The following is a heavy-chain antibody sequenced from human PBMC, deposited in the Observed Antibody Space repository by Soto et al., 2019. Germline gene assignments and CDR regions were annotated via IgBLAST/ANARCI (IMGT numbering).Heavy chain of an antibody. CDR3: AMDAPAKHQLDGRVDY. Sequence: QVQLVESGGGVVQPGRSLRLSCAASGFTLSNYGMHWVRQAPGKGLEWVTVISYDGSNKYYVDSVKGRFTISRDNSKNTPYVQMDSLRLEHTDVYYGAMDAPAKHQLDGRVDYWGQGNLVTV. D-gene: IGHD6-13*01. CDR1: GFTLSNYG. V-gene: IGHV3-30*03. J-gene: IGHJ4*02. CDR2: ISYDGSNK.